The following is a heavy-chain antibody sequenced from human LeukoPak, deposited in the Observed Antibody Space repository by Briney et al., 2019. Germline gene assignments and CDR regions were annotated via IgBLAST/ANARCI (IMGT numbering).Heavy chain of an antibody. CDR2: IIHSGST. V-gene: IGHV4-34*01. J-gene: IGHJ4*02. CDR1: GGSFSDYS. Sequence: SETLSLTCAVYGGSFSDYSWNWIRQPPGKGLEWIGEIIHSGSTKYKPSLKSRVTISVDTSKNQFSLKLSSVTAEDTAVYYCARGSWNLVAEYAHWGQGTVVTVSS. D-gene: IGHD1-1*01. CDR3: ARGSWNLVAEYAH.